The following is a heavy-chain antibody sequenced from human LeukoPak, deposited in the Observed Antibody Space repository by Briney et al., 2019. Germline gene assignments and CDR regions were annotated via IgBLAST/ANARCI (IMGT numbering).Heavy chain of an antibody. V-gene: IGHV3-21*01. CDR3: AREGWDYGSGSYYNYYYYYYMDV. J-gene: IGHJ6*03. Sequence: GGSLRLSCAASGFTFSSYWMSWVRQAPGKGLEWVSSISSSSSYIYYADSVKGRFTISRDNAKNSLYLQMNSLRAEDTAVYYCAREGWDYGSGSYYNYYYYYYMDVWGKGTTVTISS. CDR1: GFTFSSYW. D-gene: IGHD3-10*01. CDR2: ISSSSSYI.